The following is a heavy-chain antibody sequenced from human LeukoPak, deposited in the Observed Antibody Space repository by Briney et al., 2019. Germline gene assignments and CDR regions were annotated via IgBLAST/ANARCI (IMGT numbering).Heavy chain of an antibody. CDR2: IKQEGSEK. CDR1: GFTFSSYW. CDR3: WRDCSSTTCYRGGFDP. D-gene: IGHD2-2*02. J-gene: IGHJ5*02. Sequence: GGSLRLSCAASGFTFSSYWMSWVRQAPGKGLEWVANIKQEGSEKYYVDSVKGRFTISRDNAKNSLYLQMDSLRAEDTAVYYCWRDCSSTTCYRGGFDPWGQGTLLTVSS. V-gene: IGHV3-7*01.